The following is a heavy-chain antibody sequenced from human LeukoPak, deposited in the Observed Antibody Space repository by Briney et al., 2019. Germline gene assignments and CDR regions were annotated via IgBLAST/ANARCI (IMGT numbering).Heavy chain of an antibody. CDR2: VSSSSSYT. CDR3: AREYDGSGYYYFDY. CDR1: GFTFSGYT. D-gene: IGHD3-22*01. Sequence: GGSLRLSCAASGFTFSGYTMNWVRQAPGKGLEWISSVSSSSSYTYYADSVKGRFTIYRDNAKNSLYLQMNSLRAEDTAVYYCAREYDGSGYYYFDYWGQGTLVTVSS. V-gene: IGHV3-21*01. J-gene: IGHJ4*02.